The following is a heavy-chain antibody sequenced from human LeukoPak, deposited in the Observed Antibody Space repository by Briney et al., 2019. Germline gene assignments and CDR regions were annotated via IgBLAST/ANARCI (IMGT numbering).Heavy chain of an antibody. CDR1: GFTFSSYA. CDR2: ISSSGSYI. Sequence: GGSLRLSCAASGFTFSSYAMNWVRQAPGKGLEWVSSISSSGSYIKYADSVKGRFTISRDNAKTSLYLQMNSLGAQDTAVYYCARDDFGDSVDYWGQGTLVTVSS. CDR3: ARDDFGDSVDY. V-gene: IGHV3-21*01. D-gene: IGHD4-17*01. J-gene: IGHJ4*02.